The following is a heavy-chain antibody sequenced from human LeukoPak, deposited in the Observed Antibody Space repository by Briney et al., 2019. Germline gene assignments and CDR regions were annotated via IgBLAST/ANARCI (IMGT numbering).Heavy chain of an antibody. V-gene: IGHV3-7*05. J-gene: IGHJ3*01. CDR3: ARTLRLNTPRAFDV. D-gene: IGHD2-2*02. Sequence: GGSLRLSCVVSGFTFSRYWMEWVRQTPGKGLEWVANIHEDGGEKYYVDSVRGRFTISRDNTKNSLYLQMNFLRAEDTAEYFCARTLRLNTPRAFDVWGQGTVVTVSS. CDR1: GFTFSRYW. CDR2: IHEDGGEK.